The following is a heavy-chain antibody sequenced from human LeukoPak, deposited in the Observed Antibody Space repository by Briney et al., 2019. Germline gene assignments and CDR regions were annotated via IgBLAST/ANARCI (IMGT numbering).Heavy chain of an antibody. CDR3: ARDGGSGPPGDY. Sequence: PSETLYLTCDVSGYSISSGYYWGWIRQPPGKGLEWIGSIWHSGNTYYNPSLKSRVTISLDTSKNQFSLKLSSVTAADTAVYYCARDGGSGPPGDYWGQGTLVTVSS. V-gene: IGHV4-38-2*02. CDR1: GYSISSGYY. CDR2: IWHSGNT. D-gene: IGHD3-10*01. J-gene: IGHJ4*02.